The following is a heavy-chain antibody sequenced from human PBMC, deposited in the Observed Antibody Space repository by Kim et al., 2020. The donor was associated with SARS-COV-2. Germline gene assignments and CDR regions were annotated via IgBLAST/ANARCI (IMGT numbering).Heavy chain of an antibody. CDR3: VRPMTPYYAIGMDV. D-gene: IGHD2-2*01. Sequence: AESVKGRFTISRDNSKNTLYLQMNSRRAEDTAMYYCVRPMTPYYAIGMDVWGQGTTVTVSS. J-gene: IGHJ6*02. V-gene: IGHV3-30*07.